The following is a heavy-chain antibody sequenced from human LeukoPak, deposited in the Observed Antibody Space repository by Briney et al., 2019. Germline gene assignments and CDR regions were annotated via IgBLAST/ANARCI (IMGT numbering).Heavy chain of an antibody. CDR1: GFTFSSYS. D-gene: IGHD1-26*01. CDR3: AKVGDGSYYFDY. V-gene: IGHV3-21*01. Sequence: GGSLRLSCAASGFTFSSYSMNWVRQAPGKGLEWVSSISSSSSYIYYADSVKGRFTISRDNSKNTLYLQMNSLRAEDTAVYYCAKVGDGSYYFDYWGQGTLVTVPS. J-gene: IGHJ4*02. CDR2: ISSSSSYI.